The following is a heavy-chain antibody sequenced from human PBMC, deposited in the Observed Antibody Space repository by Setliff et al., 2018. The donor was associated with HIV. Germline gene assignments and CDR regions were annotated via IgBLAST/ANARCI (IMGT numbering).Heavy chain of an antibody. CDR3: ARATMRFGRLY. CDR1: GGSITGHY. CDR2: IYNGGST. V-gene: IGHV4-59*11. D-gene: IGHD3-10*01. Sequence: SETLSLTCTVSGGSITGHYCGWIRQPPGKGLEWIGNIYNGGSTNYNPSLKSRVTISADTSKNQFSLQLRSVTAADTAVYYCARATMRFGRLYWGQGYLVTVSS. J-gene: IGHJ4*02.